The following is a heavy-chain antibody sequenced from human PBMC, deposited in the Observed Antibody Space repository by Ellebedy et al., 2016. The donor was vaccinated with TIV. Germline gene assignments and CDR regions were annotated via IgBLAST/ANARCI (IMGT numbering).Heavy chain of an antibody. D-gene: IGHD1-26*01. J-gene: IGHJ4*02. Sequence: GESLKISXKGSGYSFSLYRISWVRQMPGKGLEWMGRIDPNDPSGTYTNYSPSFQGHVTVSTDKSISTAYLQWSSLKASDTAMYYCARHELGSNAAFDSWGPGTLVIVSS. V-gene: IGHV5-10-1*01. CDR2: IDPNDPSGTYT. CDR3: ARHELGSNAAFDS. CDR1: GYSFSLYR.